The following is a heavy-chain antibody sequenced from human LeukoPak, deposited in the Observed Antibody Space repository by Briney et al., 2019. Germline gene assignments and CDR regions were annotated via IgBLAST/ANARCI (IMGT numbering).Heavy chain of an antibody. CDR1: GFTFSSYE. V-gene: IGHV3-48*03. CDR3: ARDLGYDSSGYPFDY. D-gene: IGHD3-22*01. J-gene: IGHJ4*02. Sequence: GGSLRLSCAASGFTFSSYEMNWVRQAPGKGLEWVSYIRSSGSTIYYADSVKGRFTISRDNAKNSLYLQMNSLRAEDTAVYYCARDLGYDSSGYPFDYWGQGTLVTVSS. CDR2: IRSSGSTI.